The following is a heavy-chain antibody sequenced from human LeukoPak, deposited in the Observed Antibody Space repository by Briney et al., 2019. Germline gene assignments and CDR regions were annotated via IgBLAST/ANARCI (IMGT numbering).Heavy chain of an antibody. CDR3: AKDFHDYDFCSGYYPVY. D-gene: IGHD3-3*01. CDR1: GFTFSSYA. CDR2: ISGSGGST. V-gene: IGHV3-23*01. J-gene: IGHJ4*02. Sequence: PGGSLRLSCAASGFTFSSYAMSWVRQAPGKGLEWVSAISGSGGSTYYADSVKGRFTISRDNSKNTLYLQMNSLRAEDTAVYFCAKDFHDYDFCSGYYPVYWGQGTLVTVSS.